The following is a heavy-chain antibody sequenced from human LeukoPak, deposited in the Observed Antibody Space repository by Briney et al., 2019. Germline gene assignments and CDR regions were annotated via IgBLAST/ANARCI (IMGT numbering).Heavy chain of an antibody. D-gene: IGHD3/OR15-3a*01. J-gene: IGHJ4*02. CDR1: GFPFSAYA. CDR2: IRGSGETT. V-gene: IGHV3-23*01. Sequence: PGGSLRLSCVASGFPFSAYAMSWVRQAPGKGLEWVSGIRGSGETTYYADSVKGRFIIQRDNSKNTLYLQMNSLRAEDTALYYCAKDLSSGTGRGFDYWGQGTLVSVSS. CDR3: AKDLSSGTGRGFDY.